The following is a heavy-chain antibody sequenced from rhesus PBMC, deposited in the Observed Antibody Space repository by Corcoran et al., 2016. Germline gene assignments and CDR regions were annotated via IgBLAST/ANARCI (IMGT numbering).Heavy chain of an antibody. CDR2: IDVSGSST. D-gene: IGHD3-16*01. CDR3: ARDRYYYSGSNPNFDY. V-gene: IGHV4-169*02. Sequence: QLQLQESGPGLVKPSETLSVTCAVSGGSISSSYWSWIRQAPGKGREWIGYIDVSGSSTNHKPYLKSRVSLSGDTSKNQLSLKLSCVTAADTAVYYCARDRYYYSGSNPNFDYWGQGVLVTVSS. J-gene: IGHJ4*01. CDR1: GGSISSSY.